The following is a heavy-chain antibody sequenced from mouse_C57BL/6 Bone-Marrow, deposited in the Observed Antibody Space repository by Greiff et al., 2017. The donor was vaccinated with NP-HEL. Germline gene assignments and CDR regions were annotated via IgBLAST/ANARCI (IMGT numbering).Heavy chain of an antibody. V-gene: IGHV1-26*01. CDR2: INPNNGGT. CDR3: ARGGIENEDGYAMDY. CDR1: GYTFTDYY. J-gene: IGHJ4*01. Sequence: VQLQQSGPELVKPGASVKISCKASGYTFTDYYMNWVKQSHGKSLEWIGDINPNNGGTSYNQKFKGKATLTVDKSSSTAYMELRSLTSEDSAVYDCARGGIENEDGYAMDYWGQGTSVTVSA.